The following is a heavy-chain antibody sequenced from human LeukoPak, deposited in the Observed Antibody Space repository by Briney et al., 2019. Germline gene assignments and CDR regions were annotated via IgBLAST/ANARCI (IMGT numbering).Heavy chain of an antibody. V-gene: IGHV5-10-1*01. J-gene: IGHJ4*02. CDR3: ARKDSTGSTNSEY. CDR2: IDPSDSYT. CDR1: GYSFTGYW. Sequence: GESLRISCKGSGYSFTGYWISWVRQMPGKGLEWMGRIDPSDSYTSYSPSFQGHVTISADKSISTAYLQWSSLRAPDTAMYYCARKDSTGSTNSEYWGQGTLVTVSS. D-gene: IGHD2-8*01.